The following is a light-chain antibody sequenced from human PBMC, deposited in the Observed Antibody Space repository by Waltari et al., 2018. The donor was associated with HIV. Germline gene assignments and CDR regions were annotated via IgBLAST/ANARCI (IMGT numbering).Light chain of an antibody. CDR1: QSISSY. CDR2: SAS. CDR3: QQSYTIPWT. J-gene: IGKJ1*01. Sequence: TITCRASQSISSYLNWYQQKPGKAPKLLVYSASSLQSGVPSRFSGRGSGTEFTLTISSLQLEDFATYHCQQSYTIPWTFGQGTRVEVK. V-gene: IGKV1-39*01.